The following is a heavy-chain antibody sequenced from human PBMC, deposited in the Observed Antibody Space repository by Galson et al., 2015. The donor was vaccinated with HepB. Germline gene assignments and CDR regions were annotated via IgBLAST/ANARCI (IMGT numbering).Heavy chain of an antibody. CDR3: ARAENITVLGVLIKGAVGYFDS. CDR2: IYYTGST. V-gene: IGHV4-31*02. Sequence: IGYIYYTGSTYYNPSLKSRFTISLDTSKNQFSLRLSSVTAADTAAYYCARAENITVLGVLIKGAVGYFDSWGLGTLATVSS. J-gene: IGHJ4*02. D-gene: IGHD3-3*01.